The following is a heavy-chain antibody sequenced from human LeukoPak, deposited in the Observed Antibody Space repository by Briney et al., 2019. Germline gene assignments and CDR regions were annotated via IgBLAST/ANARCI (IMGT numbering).Heavy chain of an antibody. CDR3: ARVSKGQPWELQGYFDY. V-gene: IGHV3-48*04. CDR1: GFTFSSYS. J-gene: IGHJ4*02. D-gene: IGHD1-26*01. CDR2: ITSSSSSI. Sequence: GGSLRLSCTASGFTFSSYSMNWVRQAPGKGLEWLSYITSSSSSIFYADSVKGRFTISRDNAKNSLYLQMNSLRVEDTAVYYCARVSKGQPWELQGYFDYWGQGTLVTVSS.